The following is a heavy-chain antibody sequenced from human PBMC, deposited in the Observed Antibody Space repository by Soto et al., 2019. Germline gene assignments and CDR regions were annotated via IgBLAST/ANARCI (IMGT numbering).Heavy chain of an antibody. D-gene: IGHD2-2*01. V-gene: IGHV1-8*02. CDR2: MNPINGAA. J-gene: IGHJ6*02. Sequence: ASVKVSCKASGYDFTAYDINWVRQASGQGLEWMGWMNPINGAAGSARRFQGRVSMTRNTATGTAYLELTSLRSDDTAVYYCGRGPSPRAPAGGTPYYYAMDVWGQGTTAPVCS. CDR1: GYDFTAYD. CDR3: GRGPSPRAPAGGTPYYYAMDV.